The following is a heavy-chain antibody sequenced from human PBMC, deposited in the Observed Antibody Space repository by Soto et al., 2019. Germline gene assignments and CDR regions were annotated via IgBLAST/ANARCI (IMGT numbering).Heavy chain of an antibody. CDR2: IVVGSGNT. J-gene: IGHJ3*02. CDR3: AACYPYYYDSSGYYYGDAFDI. V-gene: IGHV1-58*01. Sequence: SVKVSCKASGFTFTSSAVQWVRQARGQRLEWIGWIVVGSGNTNYAQKLQERVTITRDMSTSTAYMELSSLRSEDTAVYYCAACYPYYYDSSGYYYGDAFDIWGQGTMVTVSS. D-gene: IGHD3-22*01. CDR1: GFTFTSSA.